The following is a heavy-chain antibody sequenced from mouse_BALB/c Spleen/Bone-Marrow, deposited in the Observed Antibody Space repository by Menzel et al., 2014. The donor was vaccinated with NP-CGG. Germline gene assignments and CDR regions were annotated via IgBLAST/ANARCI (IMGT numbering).Heavy chain of an antibody. CDR3: ARKDGGYYVMDY. CDR2: IWGGGGT. CDR1: GFSLSRYN. J-gene: IGHJ4*01. V-gene: IGHV2-6-4*01. D-gene: IGHD2-3*01. Sequence: QVHVKQSGPGLVAPSHNLSITCTVSGFSLSRYNIHWIRQPPGKGLEWLGMIWGGGGTDHNSALKSRLRISKDNSKSQIFLKINSLQIDDTAMYYCARKDGGYYVMDYWGQGTSVTVSS.